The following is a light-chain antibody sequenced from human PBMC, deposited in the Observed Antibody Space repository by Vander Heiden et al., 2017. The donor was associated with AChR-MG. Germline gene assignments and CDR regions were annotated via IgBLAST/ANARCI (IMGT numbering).Light chain of an antibody. CDR2: DVS. J-gene: IGLJ3*02. V-gene: IGLV2-14*01. CDR3: SSYTSSSTRV. CDR1: SSDVGGYNY. Sequence: SALTQPASASGSPGQSITISCTRTSSDVGGYNYVSWYQQHPGKAPKLMIYDVSKRPSGVSNRFSGSKSGNTASLTISGLQAEDEADYYCSSYTSSSTRVFGGGTKLTVL.